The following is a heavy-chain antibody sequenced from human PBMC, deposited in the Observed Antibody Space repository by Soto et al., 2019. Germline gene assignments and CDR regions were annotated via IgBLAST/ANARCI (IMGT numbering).Heavy chain of an antibody. D-gene: IGHD2-21*01. Sequence: EVQLLESGGGLVQPGGSLRLSCAASGFTFSSYAMSWVRQAPGKGLEWVSAISGSGGSTYYADSVKGRFTISRDDSKNTLYLQMSSLRAEDTAMYYCAKVRVGIDVDFDYWGQGALVTVSS. CDR2: ISGSGGST. CDR3: AKVRVGIDVDFDY. V-gene: IGHV3-23*01. CDR1: GFTFSSYA. J-gene: IGHJ4*02.